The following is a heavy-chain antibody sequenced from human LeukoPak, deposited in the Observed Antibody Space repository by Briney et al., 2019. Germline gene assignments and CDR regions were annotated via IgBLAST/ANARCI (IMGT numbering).Heavy chain of an antibody. CDR3: ARDRGSGWYPNFDY. D-gene: IGHD6-19*01. J-gene: IGHJ4*02. CDR1: GFTFSSYS. CDR2: ISSSSSYI. V-gene: IGHV3-21*01. Sequence: SGGSLRLSCAASGFTFSSYSMNWVRQAPGKGLEWVSSISSSSSYIYYADSVKGRLTISRDNAKNSLYLQMNSLRAEDTAVYYCARDRGSGWYPNFDYWGQGTLVTVSS.